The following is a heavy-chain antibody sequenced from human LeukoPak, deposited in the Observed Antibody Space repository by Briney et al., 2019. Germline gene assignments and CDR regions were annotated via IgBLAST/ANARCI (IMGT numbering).Heavy chain of an antibody. CDR3: ANGPPVLDY. V-gene: IGHV3-23*01. CDR1: GFTFSSYA. D-gene: IGHD3-10*01. J-gene: IGHJ4*02. CDR2: VSDNGGRT. Sequence: GGSLRLSCAASGFTFSSYALSWVRQAPGKGLEWVSTVSDNGGRTYYADSVKGRFTISRDNSKNTLNLQMNSLRAEDTAVYYCANGPPVLDYWGQGTLVTVSS.